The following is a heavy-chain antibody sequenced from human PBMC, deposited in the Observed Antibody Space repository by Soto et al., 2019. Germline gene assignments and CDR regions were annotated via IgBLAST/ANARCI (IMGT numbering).Heavy chain of an antibody. J-gene: IGHJ3*02. D-gene: IGHD2-21*02. V-gene: IGHV3-30*18. Sequence: PGGSLRLSCAASGFTFSSYGMHWVRQAPGKGLEWVAVISYDGSNKYYADSVKGRFTISRDNSKNTLYLQMNSLRAEDTAVYYCANQRYPWVVVTAISAFDIWGQGTMVTVSS. CDR1: GFTFSSYG. CDR3: ANQRYPWVVVTAISAFDI. CDR2: ISYDGSNK.